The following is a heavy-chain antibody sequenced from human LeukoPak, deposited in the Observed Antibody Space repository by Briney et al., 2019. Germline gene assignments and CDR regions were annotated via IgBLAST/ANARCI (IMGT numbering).Heavy chain of an antibody. J-gene: IGHJ1*01. Sequence: GGSLRLSCAASGFSFSTSGMNWVRPAPGKGLEWVSSISYSSGHKYYADSVKGRFTVSRDNAQNSLYLHMNNLRVEDTAFYYCARVEEGYCSGGSCYAGHHWGQGTLVTVSA. D-gene: IGHD2-15*01. CDR1: GFSFSTSG. CDR3: ARVEEGYCSGGSCYAGHH. CDR2: ISYSSGHK. V-gene: IGHV3-21*01.